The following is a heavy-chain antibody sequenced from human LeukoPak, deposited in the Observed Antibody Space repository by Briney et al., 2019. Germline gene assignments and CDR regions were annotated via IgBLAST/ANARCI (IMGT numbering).Heavy chain of an antibody. CDR2: IYPGDSDT. CDR1: GYSFTSYW. D-gene: IGHD3-10*01. Sequence: GESLKISCKGFGYSFTSYWIGWVRQMPGKGLEWMGIIYPGDSDTRYSPSFQGQVTISADKSISTAYLQWSSLKASDTAMYYCARNPSYGSGLEDAFDIWGQGTMVTVSS. CDR3: ARNPSYGSGLEDAFDI. J-gene: IGHJ3*02. V-gene: IGHV5-51*01.